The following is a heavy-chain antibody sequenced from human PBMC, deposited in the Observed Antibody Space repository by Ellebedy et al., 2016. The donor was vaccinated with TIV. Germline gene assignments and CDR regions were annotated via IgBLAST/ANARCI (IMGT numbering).Heavy chain of an antibody. D-gene: IGHD3-22*01. Sequence: MPSETLSLTCTVSGGSISSVGYYWSWIRQLPGKGLEWIGYIHYSGSTYYNPSLNSRVTISVDTSKNQFSLKLSSVIAADTAVYSCARHSSYYDSSGYSGYYFDYWGQGTLVTVSS. J-gene: IGHJ4*02. CDR1: GGSISSVGYY. CDR2: IHYSGST. V-gene: IGHV4-31*03. CDR3: ARHSSYYDSSGYSGYYFDY.